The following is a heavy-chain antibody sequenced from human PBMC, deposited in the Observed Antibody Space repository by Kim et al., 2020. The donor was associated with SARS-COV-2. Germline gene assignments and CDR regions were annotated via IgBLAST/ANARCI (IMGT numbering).Heavy chain of an antibody. D-gene: IGHD1-26*01. Sequence: GGSLRLSCAASGFTFSSYSMNWVRQAPGKGLEWVSSISSSSSYIYYADSVKGRFTISRDNAKNSXXLQMNSLRXXDTXVDYLAIGYSGXEIXXWGQ. CDR1: GFTFSSYS. V-gene: IGHV3-21*01. CDR2: ISSSSSYI. J-gene: IGHJ4*02. CDR3: AIGYSGXEIXX.